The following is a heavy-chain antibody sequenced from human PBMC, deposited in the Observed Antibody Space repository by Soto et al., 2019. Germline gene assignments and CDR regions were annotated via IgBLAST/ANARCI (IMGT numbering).Heavy chain of an antibody. Sequence: PGGSLRLAGEGSGFTFGDYGINWVRQAPGKGLEWVSGISGSGNQIDYSDSEEGRFTISRDNSKKTVFRQMNGRSAGDTGVYFCAKNQDGIRPDPGAFDVWGHGTMVTVSS. V-gene: IGHV3-23*01. CDR3: AKNQDGIRPDPGAFDV. J-gene: IGHJ3*01. CDR2: ISGSGNQI. CDR1: GFTFGDYG.